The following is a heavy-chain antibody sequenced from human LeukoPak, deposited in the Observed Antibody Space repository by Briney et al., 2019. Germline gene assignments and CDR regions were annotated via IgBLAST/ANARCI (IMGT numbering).Heavy chain of an antibody. CDR2: INPDSGGT. D-gene: IGHD2-21*02. J-gene: IGHJ4*02. CDR1: GYTFSGYY. Sequence: ASVKVSCKASGYTFSGYYIHWVRQAPGQGLEWMGWINPDSGGTNFAQKFQGRVTMTRDTSISTAYMELSSLRYDDTAVYYCARRYCGADCHFDYWGQGTLVTVSS. V-gene: IGHV1-2*02. CDR3: ARRYCGADCHFDY.